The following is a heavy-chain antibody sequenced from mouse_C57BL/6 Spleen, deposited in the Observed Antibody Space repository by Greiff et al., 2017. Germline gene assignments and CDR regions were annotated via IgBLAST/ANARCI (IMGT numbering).Heavy chain of an antibody. CDR3: ARGKGESNYFDY. CDR1: GYTFTSYW. Sequence: QVQLQQPGTELVKPGASVKLSCKASGYTFTSYWMHWVKQRPGQGLEWIGNINPSNGGTNYNEKFKSTTTLTVDKTSSTAYMQLSSLTSEDTEVYYCARGKGESNYFDYWGQGTTLTVSS. D-gene: IGHD5-1*01. V-gene: IGHV1-53*01. J-gene: IGHJ2*01. CDR2: INPSNGGT.